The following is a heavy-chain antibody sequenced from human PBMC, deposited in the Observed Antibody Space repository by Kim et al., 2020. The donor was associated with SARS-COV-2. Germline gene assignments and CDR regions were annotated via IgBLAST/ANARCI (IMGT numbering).Heavy chain of an antibody. CDR3: AGDRDDFWSGSYMLGAEGGWVDP. D-gene: IGHD3-3*01. J-gene: IGHJ5*02. CDR1: GGTFSSYA. CDR2: IIPIFGTA. V-gene: IGHV1-69*13. Sequence: SVKVSCKASGGTFSSYAISWVRQAPGQGLEWMGGIIPIFGTANYAQKFQGRVTITADESTSTAYMELSSLRSEDTAVYYCAGDRDDFWSGSYMLGAEGGWVDPWGQGTLVTVSA.